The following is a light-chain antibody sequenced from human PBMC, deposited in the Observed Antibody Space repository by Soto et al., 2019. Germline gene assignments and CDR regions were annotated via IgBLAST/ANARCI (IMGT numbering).Light chain of an antibody. CDR1: QGISSY. J-gene: IGKJ2*01. CDR2: AAS. Sequence: AIRMTQSPSSLSASTGDRVTITCRASQGISSYLAWYQQKPGKAPKLLIYAASTLQSGVPSRFSGSGSGTDFTLTICCLQSEDFATYYCQQYYSYPYTFGQGTKVEIK. V-gene: IGKV1-8*01. CDR3: QQYYSYPYT.